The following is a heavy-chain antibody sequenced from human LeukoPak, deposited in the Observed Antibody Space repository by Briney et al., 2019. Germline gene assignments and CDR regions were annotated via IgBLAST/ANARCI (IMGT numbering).Heavy chain of an antibody. CDR3: ARDRSQWLHDAFDI. Sequence: GASVKVSCRASGYTFTSYGISWVRQAPGQGLEWMGWISAYNGNTNYAQKLQGRVTMTTDTSTSTAYMELRSLRSDDTAVYYCARDRSQWLHDAFDIWGQGTMVTVSS. V-gene: IGHV1-18*01. CDR1: GYTFTSYG. CDR2: ISAYNGNT. D-gene: IGHD6-19*01. J-gene: IGHJ3*02.